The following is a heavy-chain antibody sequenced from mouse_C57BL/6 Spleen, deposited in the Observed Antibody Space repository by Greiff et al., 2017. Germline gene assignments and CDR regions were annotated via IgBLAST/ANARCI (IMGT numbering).Heavy chain of an antibody. D-gene: IGHD1-1*01. Sequence: DVQLQESEGGLVQPGSSMKLSCTASGFTFSDYYMAWVRQVPEKGLEWVANINYDGSSTYYLDSLKSRFIISRDNAKNILYLQMSSLKSEDTATYYCARDRRYGSSYAYFDVWGTGTTVTVSS. CDR2: INYDGSST. J-gene: IGHJ1*03. CDR3: ARDRRYGSSYAYFDV. CDR1: GFTFSDYY. V-gene: IGHV5-16*01.